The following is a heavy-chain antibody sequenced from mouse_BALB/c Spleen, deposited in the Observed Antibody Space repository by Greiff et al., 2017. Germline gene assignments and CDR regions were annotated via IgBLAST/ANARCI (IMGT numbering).Heavy chain of an antibody. V-gene: IGHV1-37*01. CDR1: GYSFTGYF. CDR3: GRGKYLNNFDY. J-gene: IGHJ2*01. Sequence: VQLLQSGPWLVKPGASVKISCEASGYSFTGYFMYWVQQSHGKSLEWVGRISPYNGYTFYTQKVKGRVTMTVDNASSTPYMELLSLTSEDTAMYYCGRGKYLNNFDYWGQGTTLTVSS. CDR2: ISPYNGYT. D-gene: IGHD1-3*01.